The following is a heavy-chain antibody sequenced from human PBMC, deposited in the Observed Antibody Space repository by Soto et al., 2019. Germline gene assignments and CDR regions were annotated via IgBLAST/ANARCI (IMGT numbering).Heavy chain of an antibody. CDR2: IYYSGST. CDR3: ARGGIYSKYYFDY. Sequence: PSETLSLTCTVSGGSISSSSYYWGWIRQPPGKGLEWIGSIYYSGSTYYNPSLKSRVTISVDTSKNQFSLKLSSVTAADTAVYYCARGGIYSKYYFDYWGQGTLVTAPQ. J-gene: IGHJ4*02. CDR1: GGSISSSSYY. D-gene: IGHD5-12*01. V-gene: IGHV4-39*01.